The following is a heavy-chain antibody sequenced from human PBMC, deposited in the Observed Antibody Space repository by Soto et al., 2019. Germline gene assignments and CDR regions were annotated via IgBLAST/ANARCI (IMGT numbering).Heavy chain of an antibody. CDR1: GFTLSTYA. V-gene: IGHV3-23*01. CDR2: ISASGDT. CDR3: AKCQGVTGVSGWCHWFDP. J-gene: IGHJ5*02. D-gene: IGHD3-3*01. Sequence: PGGSLRLSCAASGFTLSTYAMNWVRQAPGKGLQWVSAISASGDTYYAGSVKGRFTISRDNSKNTLYLQLNSLRAEDTAIYFCAKCQGVTGVSGWCHWFDPWGQGTLVTVSS.